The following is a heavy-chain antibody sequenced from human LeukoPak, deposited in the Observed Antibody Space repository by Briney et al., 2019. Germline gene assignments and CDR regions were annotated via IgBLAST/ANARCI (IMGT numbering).Heavy chain of an antibody. CDR1: GFTFSSYW. Sequence: GESLKISCVASGFTFSSYWMSWFRQAPGKGLEWVANIKEDGSEKYYADYVKGRFTISRDNAKNSLSLQMSSLRDEDTAVFYCARSRTAYYNVYADFWGQGTLVTVPS. J-gene: IGHJ4*02. CDR2: IKEDGSEK. V-gene: IGHV3-7*01. D-gene: IGHD1-26*01. CDR3: ARSRTAYYNVYADF.